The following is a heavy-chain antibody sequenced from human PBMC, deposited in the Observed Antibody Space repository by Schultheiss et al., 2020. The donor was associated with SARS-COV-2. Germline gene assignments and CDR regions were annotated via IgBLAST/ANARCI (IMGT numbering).Heavy chain of an antibody. J-gene: IGHJ5*02. Sequence: SLRLSCAASGFTFDDYAMHWVRQAPGKGLEWVSGISWNSGSIGYADSVKGRFTISRDNAKNSLYLQMNSLRAEDTALYYCAKDTSITGTTGGGWFDPWGQGTLVTVSS. D-gene: IGHD1-7*01. V-gene: IGHV3-9*01. CDR2: ISWNSGSI. CDR1: GFTFDDYA. CDR3: AKDTSITGTTGGGWFDP.